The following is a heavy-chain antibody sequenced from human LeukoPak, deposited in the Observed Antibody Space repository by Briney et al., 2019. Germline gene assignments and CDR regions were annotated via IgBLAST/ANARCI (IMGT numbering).Heavy chain of an antibody. D-gene: IGHD3-10*01. CDR3: ARDLYFGSGGIDS. CDR2: ISASGENT. V-gene: IGHV3-23*01. CDR1: GFTFSSYA. Sequence: GGSLRLSCAASGFTFSSYAMSWVRQAPGKGLEWVSGISASGENTYFADSVEGRFTISRDNSRNTVYLHMNRLRAEDTAFYYCARDLYFGSGGIDSWSQGTLVTVSS. J-gene: IGHJ4*02.